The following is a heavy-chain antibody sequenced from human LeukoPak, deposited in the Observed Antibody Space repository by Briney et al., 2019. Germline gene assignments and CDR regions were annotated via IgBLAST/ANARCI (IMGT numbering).Heavy chain of an antibody. CDR3: AKTYYDILSPQGFDY. Sequence: SVKVSCKASGGTFSSYAISWVRQAPGQGREWMGRIIPILGIANYAQKFQGRVTITADKSTSTAYMELSSLRSEDTAVYYCAKTYYDILSPQGFDYWGQGTLVTVSS. V-gene: IGHV1-69*04. J-gene: IGHJ4*02. CDR1: GGTFSSYA. CDR2: IIPILGIA. D-gene: IGHD3-9*01.